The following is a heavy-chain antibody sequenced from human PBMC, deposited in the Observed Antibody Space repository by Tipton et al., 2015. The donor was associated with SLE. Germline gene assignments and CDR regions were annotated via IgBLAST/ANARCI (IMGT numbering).Heavy chain of an antibody. V-gene: IGHV3-23*01. CDR1: GFTFRTYA. CDR3: AKDFGEIGWFWPLDY. D-gene: IGHD3-16*01. J-gene: IGHJ4*02. Sequence: SLRLSCAASGFTFRTYAMTWVRQAPGKGLEWVSVISGSGDTTYYADSVKGRFTISRDNSKNTLYLQMNSLRAEDTAVYYCAKDFGEIGWFWPLDYWGQGTLVTVSS. CDR2: ISGSGDTT.